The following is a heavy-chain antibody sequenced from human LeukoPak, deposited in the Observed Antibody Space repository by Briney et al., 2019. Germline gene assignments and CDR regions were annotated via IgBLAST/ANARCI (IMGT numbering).Heavy chain of an antibody. CDR2: ISGSGGST. CDR1: GFTFSSYA. J-gene: IGHJ4*02. D-gene: IGHD6-13*01. V-gene: IGHV3-23*01. Sequence: PGGSLRLSCAASGFTFSSYAMSWVRQAPGKGLEWVSAISGSGGSTYYADSVKGRFTISRDNSKNTLYLQMSSLRAEDTAVYYCAKDGIAAAGMGGNYFDYWGQGTLVTVSS. CDR3: AKDGIAAAGMGGNYFDY.